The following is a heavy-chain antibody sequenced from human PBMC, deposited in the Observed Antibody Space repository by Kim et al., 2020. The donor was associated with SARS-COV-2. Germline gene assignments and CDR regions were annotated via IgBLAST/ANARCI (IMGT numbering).Heavy chain of an antibody. J-gene: IGHJ3*01. V-gene: IGHV3-23*01. CDR3: ARDVRGTRAFDV. D-gene: IGHD1-1*01. CDR2: T. Sequence: TYYADSVKGRLTISRANSKNTLDLQMNSLRAEDTAVYSCARDVRGTRAFDVWGQGTLVAVSS.